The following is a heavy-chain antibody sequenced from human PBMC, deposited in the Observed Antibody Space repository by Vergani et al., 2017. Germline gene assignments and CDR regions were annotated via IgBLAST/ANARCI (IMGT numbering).Heavy chain of an antibody. CDR3: ARVNTETNGHLYYYYYMDV. Sequence: QVQLQQWGGGLLKPSETLSLTCVVNGGFFTSYHWTWIRQSPGEGLEWVGDIDHTGRPDYNPSLKSRLTMSVDKSRNQFSLPLKSVTSTDTAIYFCARVNTETNGHLYYYYYMDVWGQGTAVTVS. CDR1: GGFFTSYH. J-gene: IGHJ6*03. D-gene: IGHD4-11*01. V-gene: IGHV4-34*01. CDR2: IDHTGRP.